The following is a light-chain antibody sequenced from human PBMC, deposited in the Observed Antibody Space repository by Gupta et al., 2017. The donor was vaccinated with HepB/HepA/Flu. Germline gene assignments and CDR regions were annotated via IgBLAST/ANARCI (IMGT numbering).Light chain of an antibody. CDR1: SSDVGSYNY. CDR2: DVS. J-gene: IGLJ1*01. Sequence: QSALYQPASVSGSPGQSIAISCTGSSSDVGSYNYVSWYQQHPGNAPKLMIYDVSNRPSGVSNRSFGSKSGNTASLTSSGLQSEDEADYYCSSYTGIRMLYVFGTGTKVTVL. V-gene: IGLV2-14*01. CDR3: SSYTGIRMLYV.